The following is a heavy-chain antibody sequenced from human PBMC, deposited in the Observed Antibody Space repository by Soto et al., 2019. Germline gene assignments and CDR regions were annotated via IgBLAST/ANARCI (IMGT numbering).Heavy chain of an antibody. CDR1: GFTFSRYA. J-gene: IGHJ4*02. CDR3: AKRSGYDERSGYYH. D-gene: IGHD3-22*01. CDR2: ISGSGGST. Sequence: EVQLLASGGGLVQPGGSLRLSCAASGFTFSRYALSWVRPAPGKGLEWVSAISGSGGSTYYADSVKGRFTISRDNSKNKLYLQMNSLRAEDTAVYYCAKRSGYDERSGYYHGGQGTLVTVSS. V-gene: IGHV3-23*01.